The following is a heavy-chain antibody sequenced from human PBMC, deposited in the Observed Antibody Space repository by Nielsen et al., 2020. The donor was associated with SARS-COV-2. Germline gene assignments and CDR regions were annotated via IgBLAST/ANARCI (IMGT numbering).Heavy chain of an antibody. CDR3: ARVGRIAARRGSYGMDV. Sequence: GSLRLSCAVYGGSFSGYYWSWIRQPPGKGLEWIGEINHSGSTNYNPSLKSRVTISVDTSKNQFPLKLSSVTAADTAVYYCARVGRIAARRGSYGMDVWGQGTTVTVSS. D-gene: IGHD6-6*01. V-gene: IGHV4-34*01. CDR1: GGSFSGYY. J-gene: IGHJ6*02. CDR2: INHSGST.